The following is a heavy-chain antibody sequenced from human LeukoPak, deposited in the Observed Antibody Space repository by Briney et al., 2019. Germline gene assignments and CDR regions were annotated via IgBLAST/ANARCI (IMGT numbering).Heavy chain of an antibody. J-gene: IGHJ6*02. CDR2: INPNSGGT. Sequence: ASVKVSCKASGYTFTGYYMHWVRQAPGQGLEWMGRINPNSGGTNYAQKFQGRVTMTRDTSISTAYMELSRLRSDDTAVYYCAREANYDFWSRYYNYYYGMDVWGQGTTVTVSS. CDR3: AREANYDFWSRYYNYYYGMDV. CDR1: GYTFTGYY. D-gene: IGHD3-3*01. V-gene: IGHV1-2*06.